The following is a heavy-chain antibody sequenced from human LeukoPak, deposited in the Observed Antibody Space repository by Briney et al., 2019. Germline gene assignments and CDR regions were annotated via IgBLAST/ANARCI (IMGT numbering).Heavy chain of an antibody. D-gene: IGHD3-22*01. J-gene: IGHJ4*02. CDR2: INHSGST. V-gene: IGHV4-34*01. CDR3: ARVAHSSGYYPFDY. Sequence: PSETLSLTCAVYGGSFSGYYWSWIRQPPGKGLEWIGEINHSGSTNYNPSLKSRVTISVDTSKNQFSLKPSSVTAADTAVYYCARVAHSSGYYPFDYWGPGTLVTVSS. CDR1: GGSFSGYY.